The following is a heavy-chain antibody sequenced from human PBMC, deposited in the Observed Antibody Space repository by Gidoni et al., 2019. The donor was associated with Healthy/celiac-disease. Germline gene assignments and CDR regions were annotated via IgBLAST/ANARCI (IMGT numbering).Heavy chain of an antibody. CDR1: GNSFSSNRAA. CDR2: TYYRSKWYN. Sequence: QVQLQQSGPRLVKTSQTLSLTCSISGNSFSSNRAAWNWIRQSPSRGLEWLGRTYYRSKWYNDDAKSVKSRITINADTSKNQFSLQLRSVTPEDTAVYYCARDLGVGATGYFDYWGRGTLVTVSS. D-gene: IGHD1-26*01. CDR3: ARDLGVGATGYFDY. V-gene: IGHV6-1*01. J-gene: IGHJ4*02.